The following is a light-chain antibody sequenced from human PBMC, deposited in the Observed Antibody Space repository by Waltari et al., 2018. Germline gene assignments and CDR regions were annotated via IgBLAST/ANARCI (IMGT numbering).Light chain of an antibody. CDR2: RNN. Sequence: QSVLTQPPSVSGAPGQRVTISCNGSSSNIGAVYDVHWYQQLPGTAPKVLMYRNNNRPSGVPDRFSGSKSGTSASLAITGLQAEDEADYFCQSYDSSLSGSGVFGGGTRLTVL. V-gene: IGLV1-40*01. CDR3: QSYDSSLSGSGV. CDR1: SSNIGAVYD. J-gene: IGLJ3*02.